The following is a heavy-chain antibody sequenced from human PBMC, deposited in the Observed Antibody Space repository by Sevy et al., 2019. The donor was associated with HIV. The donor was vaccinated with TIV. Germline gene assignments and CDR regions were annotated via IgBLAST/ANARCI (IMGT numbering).Heavy chain of an antibody. J-gene: IGHJ4*02. V-gene: IGHV4-34*01. Sequence: SETLSLTCAVYSGSFSGYYWSWIRQPPGKGLEWIGEINHSGSTNYNPSLKSRVTISVDTSKNQFSLKLSSMTAADTAVYYCARYRVAGNFDYWGQGTLVTVSS. D-gene: IGHD6-19*01. CDR2: INHSGST. CDR3: ARYRVAGNFDY. CDR1: SGSFSGYY.